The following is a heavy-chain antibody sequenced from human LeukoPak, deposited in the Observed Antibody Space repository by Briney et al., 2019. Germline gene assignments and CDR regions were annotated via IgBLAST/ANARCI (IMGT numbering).Heavy chain of an antibody. J-gene: IGHJ3*02. V-gene: IGHV3-23*01. Sequence: GGSLRLSCAASGFTFSSYAMSWVRQAPGKGLEWVSAISGSGGSTYYADSVKGRFTISRDNAKNSLYLQMNSLRAEDTAVYYCAREGGSGRAFDIWGQGTMVTVSS. CDR1: GFTFSSYA. CDR2: ISGSGGST. D-gene: IGHD1-26*01. CDR3: AREGGSGRAFDI.